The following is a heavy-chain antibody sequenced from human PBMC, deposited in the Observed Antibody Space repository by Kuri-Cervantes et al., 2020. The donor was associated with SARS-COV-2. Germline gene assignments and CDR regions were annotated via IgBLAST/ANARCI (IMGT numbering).Heavy chain of an antibody. CDR3: ARDRVGRENAFDV. V-gene: IGHV1-69*06. J-gene: IGHJ3*01. CDR1: GDTVSSYS. Sequence: SVKVSCKAIGDTVSSYSISWVRQAPGQGLEWMGGIIPLFGATGSAQTFRGRITITADKSTNTAYMELSSLTSEDTAMYFCARDRVGRENAFDVWGLGTMVTVSS. CDR2: IIPLFGAT. D-gene: IGHD5-24*01.